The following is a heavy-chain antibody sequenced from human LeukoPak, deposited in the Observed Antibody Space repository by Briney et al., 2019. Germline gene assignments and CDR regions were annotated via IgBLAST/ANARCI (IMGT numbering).Heavy chain of an antibody. J-gene: IGHJ4*02. Sequence: ASVKVSCKASGYIFTDYYMHWVRQAPGQGLEWMGWINPNSGGTNYAQKFQGRVTMTRDTSISTAYMELSSLTSDDTAVYFCARQSSGYSGSDYWGQGTLVTVSS. CDR2: INPNSGGT. V-gene: IGHV1-2*02. CDR3: ARQSSGYSGSDY. CDR1: GYIFTDYY. D-gene: IGHD3-10*01.